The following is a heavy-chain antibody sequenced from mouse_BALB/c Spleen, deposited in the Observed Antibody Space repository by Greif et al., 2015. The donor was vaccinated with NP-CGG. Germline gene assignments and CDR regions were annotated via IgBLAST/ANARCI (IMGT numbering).Heavy chain of an antibody. V-gene: IGHV1S81*02. Sequence: QVQLKQSGAELVKPGASVKLSCKASSYTFTSYWMHWVKQRPGQGLEWIGEINPSNGRTNYNEKFKSKATLTVDKSSSTAYMQLSSLTSEDSAVYYCARGYYDYDWFAYWGQGTLVTVSA. D-gene: IGHD2-4*01. CDR2: INPSNGRT. CDR3: ARGYYDYDWFAY. J-gene: IGHJ3*01. CDR1: SYTFTSYW.